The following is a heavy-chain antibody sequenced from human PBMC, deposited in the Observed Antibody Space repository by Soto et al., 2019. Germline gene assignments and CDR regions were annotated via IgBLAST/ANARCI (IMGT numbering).Heavy chain of an antibody. CDR2: NYYSGIT. V-gene: IGHV4-31*03. D-gene: IGHD6-6*01. CDR3: ARGSSIAGLYYGMDV. CDR1: GGSISSGGYY. J-gene: IGHJ6*02. Sequence: SETLSLTCPVSGGSISSGGYYWTWIRQHPGKGLEWIGYNYYSGITYYNPSLKSRVTISLDTSKNQFSLKLSSVTAADTAVYYCARGSSIAGLYYGMDVWGQGTTVTVSS.